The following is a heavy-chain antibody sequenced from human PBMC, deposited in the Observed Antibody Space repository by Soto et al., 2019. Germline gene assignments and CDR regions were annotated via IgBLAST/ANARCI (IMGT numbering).Heavy chain of an antibody. CDR3: VRLIGNSWLDQ. Sequence: QVQLQQSGPELVKPSQTLSLTCAISGDRVSSNSATWTWIRQSPSRGLEWLGRTYYRSQWYYDYAVSVKSRIIINPDTSKNQFSLQLDSLTPEDTAVYFCVRLIGNSWLDQWGQGTLVTASS. D-gene: IGHD2-15*01. V-gene: IGHV6-1*01. J-gene: IGHJ4*02. CDR1: GDRVSSNSAT. CDR2: TYYRSQWYY.